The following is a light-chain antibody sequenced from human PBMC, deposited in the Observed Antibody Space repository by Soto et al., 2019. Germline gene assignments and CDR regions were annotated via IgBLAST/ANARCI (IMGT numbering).Light chain of an antibody. J-gene: IGKJ1*01. CDR1: QSMSSY. CDR2: AAS. CDR3: QQRYSTPRT. V-gene: IGKV1-39*01. Sequence: DIQMTQSPSSLSASVGDRVTITCRASQSMSSYLNWYQQKPGKAPKLLIYAASSLQSGVPSRFSGSGSGTDFTLTISSLQPEDFATYYCQQRYSTPRTLGQGTKVEIK.